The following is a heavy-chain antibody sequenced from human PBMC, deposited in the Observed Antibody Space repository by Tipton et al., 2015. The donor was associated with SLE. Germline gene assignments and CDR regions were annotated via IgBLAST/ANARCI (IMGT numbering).Heavy chain of an antibody. V-gene: IGHV4-4*08. CDR3: ATGSGGRGDY. D-gene: IGHD2-15*01. J-gene: IGHJ4*02. CDR2: IHPSGST. Sequence: TLSLTCTVSGGSIRSSYSSWIRQPPGKGLEWVGYIHPSGSTNYNPSLKSRVTISVDTSRTQFSVKLSSVTAADTAVYYCATGSGGRGDYWGQGALVTVSS. CDR1: GGSIRSSY.